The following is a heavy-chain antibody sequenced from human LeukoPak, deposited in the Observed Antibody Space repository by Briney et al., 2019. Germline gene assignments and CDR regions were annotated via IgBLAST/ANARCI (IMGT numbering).Heavy chain of an antibody. CDR1: GFTFSRYA. D-gene: IGHD2-15*01. V-gene: IGHV3-23*01. J-gene: IGHJ4*02. Sequence: GGSLRLLCAASGFTFSRYAMSWVRQAPGKGLEWVQAISGSGASTYYADSVKGRFTIYRDNSKNTLYLQMSSLRAEDTAVFYCAKRGVDFVVVVAATSFDYWGQGTLVTVSS. CDR2: ISGSGAST. CDR3: AKRGVDFVVVVAATSFDY.